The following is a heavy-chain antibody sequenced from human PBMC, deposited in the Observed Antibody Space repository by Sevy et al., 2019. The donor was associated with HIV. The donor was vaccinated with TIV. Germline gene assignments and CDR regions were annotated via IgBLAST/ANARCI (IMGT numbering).Heavy chain of an antibody. CDR1: GFTSGSFY. V-gene: IGHV3-74*01. D-gene: IGHD6-19*01. CDR3: AIGSAGTAQH. CDR2: INSDGRLS. Sequence: GGCLRLSCAASGFTSGSFYMHWVRQTPKKGLVWVSNINSDGRLSNYADSVKGRFIVSRDNAKNTQHLQMTSLGAEDTAVYDCAIGSAGTAQHWGQGILVTVSS. J-gene: IGHJ4*02.